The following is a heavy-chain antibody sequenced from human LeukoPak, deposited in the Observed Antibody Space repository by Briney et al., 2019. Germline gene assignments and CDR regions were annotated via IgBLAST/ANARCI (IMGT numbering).Heavy chain of an antibody. CDR3: ARQGTYYDKIYYFDY. CDR2: IFYSGRT. V-gene: IGHV4-39*01. D-gene: IGHD3-16*01. J-gene: IGHJ4*02. Sequence: SETLSLTCTVSGGSISSSTTYWGWIRQPPGKGLEWIASIFYSGRTWNNPSLKSRVTISVDTSKNQFSLKVSAVTAADTAVYYCARQGTYYDKIYYFDYWGQGTLVAVSS. CDR1: GGSISSSTTY.